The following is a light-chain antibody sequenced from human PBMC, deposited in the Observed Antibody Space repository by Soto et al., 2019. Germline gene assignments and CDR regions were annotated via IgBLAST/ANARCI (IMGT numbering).Light chain of an antibody. CDR1: QTVNSN. J-gene: IGKJ4*01. Sequence: IVMTQSPDTLSVSPGERATLSCSTSQTVNSNLAWYQHKPGQSPRLLIYGASTRATTTPGRFSGSGSGTEFTLTISSLQSEDFAVYYCQQYSVWPLTFGGGTKVNIK. V-gene: IGKV3D-15*01. CDR2: GAS. CDR3: QQYSVWPLT.